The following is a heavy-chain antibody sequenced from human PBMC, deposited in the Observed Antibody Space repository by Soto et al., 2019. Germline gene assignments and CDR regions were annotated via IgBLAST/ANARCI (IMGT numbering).Heavy chain of an antibody. CDR3: ARDQDGDDPNWFDP. J-gene: IGHJ5*02. V-gene: IGHV4-4*07. D-gene: IGHD4-17*01. CDR2: IYTSGST. Sequence: QVQLQASGPGLVKPSETLSLTCTVSGGSISSYYWSWIRQPAGKGLEWIGRIYTSGSTNYNPSLKSRVTMSVDTAKTQFSLKLSSVTAADTAVYYCARDQDGDDPNWFDPWGQGTLVTVSS. CDR1: GGSISSYY.